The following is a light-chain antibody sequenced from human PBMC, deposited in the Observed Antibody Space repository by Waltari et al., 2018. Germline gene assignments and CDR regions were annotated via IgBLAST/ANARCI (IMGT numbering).Light chain of an antibody. J-gene: IGKJ1*01. Sequence: EAVLTQSPGTLSLSPGERATLSCRASESVSKYLAWYQQKPGQAPRLLIYHASIRATGIPDRFSGSGSGTDFSLTISRLGPEDSAVYYCQKYVNLPATFGRGTKVEIK. CDR3: QKYVNLPAT. V-gene: IGKV3-20*01. CDR2: HAS. CDR1: ESVSKY.